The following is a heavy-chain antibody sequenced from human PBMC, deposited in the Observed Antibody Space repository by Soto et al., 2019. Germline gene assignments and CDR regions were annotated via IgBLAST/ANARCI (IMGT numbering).Heavy chain of an antibody. CDR3: AFPYSNRGHGMDV. D-gene: IGHD6-13*01. CDR2: IYPGDSET. J-gene: IGHJ6*02. V-gene: IGHV5-51*01. Sequence: PGESLKISCQTSGYTFSSNWIGWVRQMPGKGLEWMGIIYPGDSETRYSPSFQGHVTISADKSISTAYLQWSSLKASDTAMYYCAFPYSNRGHGMDVWGQGTKVTVSS. CDR1: GYTFSSNW.